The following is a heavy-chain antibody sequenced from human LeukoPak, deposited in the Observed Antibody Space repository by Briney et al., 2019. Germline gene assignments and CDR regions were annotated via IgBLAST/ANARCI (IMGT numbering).Heavy chain of an antibody. CDR3: ARARGYCSSTSCYARLYAFDI. J-gene: IGHJ3*02. D-gene: IGHD2-2*01. V-gene: IGHV4-34*01. Sequence: SETLSLTCAVYGGSFSGYYWSWIRQPPGKGLEWIGEINHSGSTNYNPSLKSRVTISVDTSKNQFSLKLSSVTAADTAVYYCARARGYCSSTSCYARLYAFDIWGQGTMVTVSS. CDR2: INHSGST. CDR1: GGSFSGYY.